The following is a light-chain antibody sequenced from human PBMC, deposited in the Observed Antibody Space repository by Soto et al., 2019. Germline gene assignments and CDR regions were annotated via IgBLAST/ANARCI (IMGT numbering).Light chain of an antibody. V-gene: IGKV3-20*01. CDR2: DAS. J-gene: IGKJ1*01. CDR3: QFYGDPSKT. CDR1: QTVSSNF. Sequence: EIVLTQSPGTLSLSPGERGTLSCRASQTVSSNFLAWYQQKPGQAPRLLIFDASTRPTGIPDRFTGSGSGTDFTLTISRLEPEDFAVYYCQFYGDPSKTFGQGTKVEIK.